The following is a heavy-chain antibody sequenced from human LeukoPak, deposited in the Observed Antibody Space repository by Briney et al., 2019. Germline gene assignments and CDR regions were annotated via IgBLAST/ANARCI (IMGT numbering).Heavy chain of an antibody. D-gene: IGHD1-26*01. V-gene: IGHV3-72*01. CDR1: GFTFSSYG. Sequence: GGSLRLSCAASGFTFSSYGLSWVRQAPGKGLEWVGRTRNKANGYSTEYAASVKGRFSISTDDSKNSLYLQMNSLKTEDTAVYYCTRAGGGYQPLDYWGQGTLVTVSS. J-gene: IGHJ4*02. CDR3: TRAGGGYQPLDY. CDR2: TRNKANGYST.